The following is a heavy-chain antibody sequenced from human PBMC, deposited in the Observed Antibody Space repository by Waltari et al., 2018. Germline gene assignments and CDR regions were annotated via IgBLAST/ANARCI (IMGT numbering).Heavy chain of an antibody. V-gene: IGHV3-23*04. CDR2: ISGSGGST. CDR3: ARDSGIDYYYGMDV. D-gene: IGHD3-10*01. CDR1: GFTFDDYA. J-gene: IGHJ6*02. Sequence: EVQLVESGGGLVQPGRSLRLSCAASGFTFDDYAMHWVRQAPGKGLEWVSAISGSGGSTYYADSVKGRFTISRDNSKNTLYLQMNSLRAEDTAVYYCARDSGIDYYYGMDVWGQGTTVTVSS.